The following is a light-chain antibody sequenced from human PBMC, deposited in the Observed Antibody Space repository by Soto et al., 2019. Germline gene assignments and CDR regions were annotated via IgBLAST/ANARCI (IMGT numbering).Light chain of an antibody. V-gene: IGKV3-11*01. CDR3: HQRTNWPRIT. Sequence: EIVLTQSPATLSLSPGERATLSCRARQSVSSYLAWYQQRPGQAPRILIYDASNMATCIPARFSGSGSGTDFPLTISSREPEEFSVYYCHQRTNWPRITFGQGTRLEIK. CDR1: QSVSSY. CDR2: DAS. J-gene: IGKJ5*01.